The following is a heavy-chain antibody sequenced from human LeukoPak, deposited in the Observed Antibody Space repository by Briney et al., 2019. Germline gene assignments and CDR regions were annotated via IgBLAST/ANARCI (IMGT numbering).Heavy chain of an antibody. CDR2: ISAYNGNT. CDR3: ARDVKPISSSSHNFDY. J-gene: IGHJ4*02. Sequence: EASVKVSCKASGYTFTSYGISWVRQAPGQGLEWMGWISAYNGNTNYAQKLQGRVTMTTDTSTSTAYMELRSLRSDDTAVYYCARDVKPISSSSHNFDYWGQGTLVTVSS. V-gene: IGHV1-18*01. D-gene: IGHD6-6*01. CDR1: GYTFTSYG.